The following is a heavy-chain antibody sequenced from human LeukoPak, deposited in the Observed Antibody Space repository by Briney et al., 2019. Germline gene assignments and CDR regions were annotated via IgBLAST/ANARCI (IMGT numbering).Heavy chain of an antibody. V-gene: IGHV1-8*01. J-gene: IGHJ4*02. Sequence: ASVKVSCTASGYTFTSYDINWVRQATGQGLEWMGWMNPNSGNTGYAQKFQGRVTMTRNTSISTAYMELSSLRSEDTAVYYCARGVYSYGFDFDYWGQGTLVTVSS. CDR2: MNPNSGNT. D-gene: IGHD5-18*01. CDR3: ARGVYSYGFDFDY. CDR1: GYTFTSYD.